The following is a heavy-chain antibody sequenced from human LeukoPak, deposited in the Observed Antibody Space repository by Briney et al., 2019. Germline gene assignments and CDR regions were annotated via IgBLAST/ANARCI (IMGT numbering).Heavy chain of an antibody. CDR2: ISAYNGNT. J-gene: IGHJ5*02. CDR1: GYTFTSYG. D-gene: IGHD2-2*02. V-gene: IGHV1-18*01. CDR3: ARVVGYCSSTSCYIGWFDP. Sequence: ASVKVSCKASGYTFTSYGISWVRQAPGQGLEWMGWISAYNGNTNYAQKLQGRVTMTTDTSTSTAYMELRSLRSDDTAVYYCARVVGYCSSTSCYIGWFDPWGQGILVTVSS.